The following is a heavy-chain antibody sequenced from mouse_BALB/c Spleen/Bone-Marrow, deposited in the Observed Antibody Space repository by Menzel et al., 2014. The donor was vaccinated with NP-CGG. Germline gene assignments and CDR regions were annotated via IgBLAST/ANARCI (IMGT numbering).Heavy chain of an antibody. J-gene: IGHJ2*01. V-gene: IGHV1-69*02. CDR1: GYTFTSYW. CDR3: AITTVVATGDY. Sequence: VKLMESGAELVKPGASVKLSCRASGYTFTSYWMHRVKQRPGQGLEWIGEIDPSDSYTNYNQKFQGKATLTVDKSSSTAYMQLSSLTSEDSAVYYCAITTVVATGDYWGQGTTLTVSS. CDR2: IDPSDSYT. D-gene: IGHD1-1*01.